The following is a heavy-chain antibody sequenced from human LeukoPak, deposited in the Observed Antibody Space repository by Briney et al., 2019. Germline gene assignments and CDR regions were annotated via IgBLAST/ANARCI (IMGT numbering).Heavy chain of an antibody. V-gene: IGHV3-23*01. D-gene: IGHD6-13*01. CDR1: GFTFSSYA. J-gene: IGHJ4*02. CDR3: AKMEGSSWQQNFDY. CDR2: ISGSGGSA. Sequence: GGSLRLSCAASGFTFSSYAMSWVRQAPGKGLEWVSAISGSGGSAYYADSVKGRFTISRDNSKNTLYLQMNSLRAEDTAVYYCAKMEGSSWQQNFDYWGQGTLVTVSS.